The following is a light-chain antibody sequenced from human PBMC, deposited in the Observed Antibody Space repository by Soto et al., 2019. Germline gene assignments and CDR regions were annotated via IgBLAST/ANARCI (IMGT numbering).Light chain of an antibody. Sequence: EIVLTQSPGTLSLSPGERATLSCRASQTVTRNYLAWHQQKPGQTPRLLVYGASSRATGISARFSGSGSGTEFTLTISSLQSEDFGVYYCQQYNNWWTFGQGTKVDIK. CDR1: QTVTRN. J-gene: IGKJ1*01. CDR2: GAS. CDR3: QQYNNWWT. V-gene: IGKV3-15*01.